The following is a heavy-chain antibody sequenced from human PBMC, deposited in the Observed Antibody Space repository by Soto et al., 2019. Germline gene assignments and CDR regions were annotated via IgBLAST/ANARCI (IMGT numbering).Heavy chain of an antibody. CDR1: GFTVSSNH. CDR3: AREGYYDFWNWFDP. Sequence: GGSLRLSCAASGFTVSSNHMSWVRQAPGKGLEWVSVIYSGGSTYYADSVKGRFTISRDNSKNTLYLQMNSLRAEDTAVYYCAREGYYDFWNWFDPWGQGTLVTVSS. CDR2: IYSGGST. V-gene: IGHV3-66*01. D-gene: IGHD3-3*01. J-gene: IGHJ5*02.